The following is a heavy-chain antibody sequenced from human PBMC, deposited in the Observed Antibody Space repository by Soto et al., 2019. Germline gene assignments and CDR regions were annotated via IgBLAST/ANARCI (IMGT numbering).Heavy chain of an antibody. J-gene: IGHJ6*02. Sequence: GESLKISCKGSGYSFTSYWIGWVRQMPGKGLEWMGIIYPGDSDTRYSPSFQGQVTISADKSISTAYLQWSSLKASDTAMYYCARRGIAAAGRWGHYYYGMDVWGQGTTVTVSS. CDR1: GYSFTSYW. CDR3: ARRGIAAAGRWGHYYYGMDV. D-gene: IGHD6-13*01. CDR2: IYPGDSDT. V-gene: IGHV5-51*01.